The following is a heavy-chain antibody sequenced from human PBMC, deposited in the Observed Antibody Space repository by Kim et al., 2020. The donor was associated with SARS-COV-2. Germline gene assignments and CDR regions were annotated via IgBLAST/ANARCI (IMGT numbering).Heavy chain of an antibody. Sequence: ASVKVSCKVSGYTLTELSMHWVRQAPGKGLEWMGGFDPEDGETIYAQKFQGRVTMTEDTSTDTAYMELSSLRSEDTAVYYCATEFVLDGSLRPNYAYYYGMAVWGQGTTVTVSS. CDR1: GYTLTELS. V-gene: IGHV1-24*01. D-gene: IGHD2-15*01. J-gene: IGHJ6*02. CDR2: FDPEDGET. CDR3: ATEFVLDGSLRPNYAYYYGMAV.